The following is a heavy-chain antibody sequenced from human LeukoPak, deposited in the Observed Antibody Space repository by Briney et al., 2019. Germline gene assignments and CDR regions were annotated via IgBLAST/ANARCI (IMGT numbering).Heavy chain of an antibody. CDR1: GYSFISYW. J-gene: IGHJ3*02. CDR3: ARRYHSVYSNGWGWGDAFDI. V-gene: IGHV5-51*01. CDR2: IYPGDSNT. Sequence: GESLKISCKGSGYSFISYWIGWVRQMPGKGLEWMGIIYPGDSNTKYSPSFEGQVTISADKSISTAYLQWRSLKASDTAIYYYARRYHSVYSNGWGWGDAFDIWGQGTMVTVSS. D-gene: IGHD6-19*01.